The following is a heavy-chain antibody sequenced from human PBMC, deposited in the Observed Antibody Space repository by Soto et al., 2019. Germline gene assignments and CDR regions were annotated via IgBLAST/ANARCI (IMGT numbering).Heavy chain of an antibody. CDR3: ARDQGYYDFWSGTGWFDP. Sequence: PSETLSLTCTVSGGSISSYYWSWIRQPPGKGLEWIGYIYYSGSTNYNPSLKSRVTISVDTSKNQFSLKLSSVTAADTAVYYCARDQGYYDFWSGTGWFDPWGQGTLVTVSS. V-gene: IGHV4-59*01. D-gene: IGHD3-3*01. CDR2: IYYSGST. J-gene: IGHJ5*02. CDR1: GGSISSYY.